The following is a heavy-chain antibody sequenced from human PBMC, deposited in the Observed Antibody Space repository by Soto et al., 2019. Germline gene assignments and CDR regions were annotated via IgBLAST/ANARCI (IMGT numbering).Heavy chain of an antibody. Sequence: GALVKVSCKASGGTFSSYAISWVRQAPGQGLEWMGGIIPIFGTANYAQKFQGRVTITADESTSTAYMELSSLRSEDTAVYYCARHKLVVPAAIGYYYGMDVWDQVTTVTVSS. CDR1: GGTFSSYA. D-gene: IGHD2-2*02. CDR2: IIPIFGTA. J-gene: IGHJ6*02. CDR3: ARHKLVVPAAIGYYYGMDV. V-gene: IGHV1-69*13.